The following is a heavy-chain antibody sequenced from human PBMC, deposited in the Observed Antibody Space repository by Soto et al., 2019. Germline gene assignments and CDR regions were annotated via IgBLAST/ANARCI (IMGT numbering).Heavy chain of an antibody. CDR2: IYYSGST. J-gene: IGHJ5*02. CDR1: GGSVSSGSYY. D-gene: IGHD3-10*01. V-gene: IGHV4-61*01. CDR3: ARYRKYYGSGSYYHRWFDP. Sequence: SETLSLTCTVSGGSVSSGSYYWSWIRQPPGKGLEWIGYIYYSGSTNYNPSLKSRVTISVDTSKNQFSLKLSSVTAADTAVYYCARYRKYYGSGSYYHRWFDPWGQGTLVTVSS.